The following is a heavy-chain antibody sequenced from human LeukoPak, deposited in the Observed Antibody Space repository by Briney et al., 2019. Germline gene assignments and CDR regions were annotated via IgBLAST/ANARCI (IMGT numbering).Heavy chain of an antibody. D-gene: IGHD5-18*01. V-gene: IGHV5-51*01. CDR1: GYSFTSYW. J-gene: IGHJ3*02. Sequence: GESLKISCKGSGYSFTSYWIGWVRQMPGKGLEWMGIIYPGDSDTRYSPSLQGQVTISADKSISTAYLQWSSLKASDTAMYYCARQYFSPVDTAMADAFDIWGQGTMVTVSS. CDR2: IYPGDSDT. CDR3: ARQYFSPVDTAMADAFDI.